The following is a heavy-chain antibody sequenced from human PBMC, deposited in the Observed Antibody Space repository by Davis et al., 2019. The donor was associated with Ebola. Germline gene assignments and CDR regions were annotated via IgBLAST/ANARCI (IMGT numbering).Heavy chain of an antibody. CDR2: INPYNGNI. Sequence: AASVKVSCKASGYTFTNYGITWVRQAPGQGLEWMGWINPYNGNIKYPQKLQGRVTMTTDTSTSTAYMELRSLRSDDTAVYYCARAQFPTTSDHWGQGTLVTVSS. D-gene: IGHD1-1*01. V-gene: IGHV1-18*04. J-gene: IGHJ4*02. CDR3: ARAQFPTTSDH. CDR1: GYTFTNYG.